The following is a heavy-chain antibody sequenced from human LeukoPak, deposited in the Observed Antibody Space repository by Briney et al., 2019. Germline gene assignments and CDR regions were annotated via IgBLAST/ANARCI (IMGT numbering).Heavy chain of an antibody. V-gene: IGHV3-30-3*01. CDR1: GFSFSTFA. CDR2: ISYDGGNK. J-gene: IGHJ4*02. CDR3: ARDTVSGSHDFDY. D-gene: IGHD3-10*01. Sequence: PGGSLRLSCAASGFSFSTFAMHWVRQAPGKGLEWVAVISYDGGNKYYADSVKGRFSISRDNSKNTVYLQMNTLRGEDTAVYYCARDTVSGSHDFDYWGQGTLVTVFS.